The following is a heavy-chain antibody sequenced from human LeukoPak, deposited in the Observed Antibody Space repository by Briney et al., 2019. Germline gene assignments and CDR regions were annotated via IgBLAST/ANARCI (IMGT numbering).Heavy chain of an antibody. D-gene: IGHD6-13*01. V-gene: IGHV3-23*01. Sequence: GGSLRLSCAASGFTFSSYAMSWVRQAPGKGLEWVSAISGSGGSTYYADSVKGRFTISRDNSKNTLHLQMNSLRAEDTAVYYCAKDWSGSSVFDPWGQGTLVTVSS. CDR3: AKDWSGSSVFDP. J-gene: IGHJ5*02. CDR1: GFTFSSYA. CDR2: ISGSGGST.